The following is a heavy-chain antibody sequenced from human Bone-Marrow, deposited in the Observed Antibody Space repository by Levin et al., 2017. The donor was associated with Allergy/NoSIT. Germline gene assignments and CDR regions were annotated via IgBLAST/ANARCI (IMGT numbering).Heavy chain of an antibody. V-gene: IGHV3-30-3*01. Sequence: GGSLRLSCAASGFTFTDYAMHWVRQAPGKGLQWVAVTSSDGNNKYYAESVRGRFTISRDNSNNMLYLQMNSLRTEDTAVYYCARDPRATQQVRNYFDAWGLGTLLTVSS. CDR1: GFTFTDYA. J-gene: IGHJ4*02. D-gene: IGHD2-2*01. CDR2: TSSDGNNK. CDR3: ARDPRATQQVRNYFDA.